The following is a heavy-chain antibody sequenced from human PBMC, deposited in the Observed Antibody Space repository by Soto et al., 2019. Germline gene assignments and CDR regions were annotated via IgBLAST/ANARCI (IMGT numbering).Heavy chain of an antibody. CDR2: IYPADSET. CDR1: GYSFFSHW. D-gene: IGHD3-22*01. J-gene: IGHJ4*02. V-gene: IGHV5-51*01. CDR3: ARRPWLSGYYDY. Sequence: GESLKISCKGSGYSFFSHWIGWVRQMPGKGLARVGIIYPADSETRYRPSFQGQVTISVDKSINTACLQGSSLKASYTAMYYCARRPWLSGYYDYWGQGTLVTVSS.